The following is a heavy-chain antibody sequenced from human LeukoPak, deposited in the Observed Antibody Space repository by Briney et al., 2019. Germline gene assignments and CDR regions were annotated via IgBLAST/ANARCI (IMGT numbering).Heavy chain of an antibody. V-gene: IGHV4-59*01. D-gene: IGHD3-10*01. Sequence: SETLSLTCTVSGGSISSYYWNWIRQPPGKGLEWIGYIYYSGNTNYNPSLKSRVTISVDTSKNQFSLKLSSVTAADTAVYYCATDNSYGSGSYYTWGQGTPVTVSS. J-gene: IGHJ4*02. CDR2: IYYSGNT. CDR1: GGSISSYY. CDR3: ATDNSYGSGSYYT.